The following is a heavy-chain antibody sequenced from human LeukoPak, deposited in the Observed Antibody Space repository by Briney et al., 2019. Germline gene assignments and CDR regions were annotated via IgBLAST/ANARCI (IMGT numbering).Heavy chain of an antibody. J-gene: IGHJ4*02. CDR3: ARGGIWTYYDILTGSPRPYYFDY. D-gene: IGHD3-9*01. Sequence: SETLSLTCAVYGGSFSGYYWSWIRQPPGKGLEWIGEINHSGSTNYNPSLKSRVTISVDTSKNQFSLKLSSVTAADTAVHYCARGGIWTYYDILTGSPRPYYFDYWGQGTLVTVSS. CDR2: INHSGST. V-gene: IGHV4-34*01. CDR1: GGSFSGYY.